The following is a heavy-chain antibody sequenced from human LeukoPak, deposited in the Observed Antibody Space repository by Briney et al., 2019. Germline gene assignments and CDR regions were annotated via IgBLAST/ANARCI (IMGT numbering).Heavy chain of an antibody. CDR3: ARDYDSSGYYYPVYEY. CDR2: INSDGSST. J-gene: IGHJ4*02. D-gene: IGHD3-22*01. CDR1: GFTFSSFW. V-gene: IGHV3-74*01. Sequence: QPGGSLRLSCAASGFTFSSFWMHWVRQAPGKGLVWVSRINSDGSSTIYADSVRGRFTISRDNAKNSLYLQMNSLRAEDTAVYYCARDYDSSGYYYPVYEYWGQGTLVTVSS.